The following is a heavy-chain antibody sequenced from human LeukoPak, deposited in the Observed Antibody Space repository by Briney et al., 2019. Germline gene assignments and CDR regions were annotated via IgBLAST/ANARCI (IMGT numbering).Heavy chain of an antibody. CDR2: IRKKPNSYTT. CDR1: GFTFSSYE. D-gene: IGHD5/OR15-5a*01. CDR3: TRVSPLAYFFDF. V-gene: IGHV3-72*01. J-gene: IGHJ4*02. Sequence: GGSLRLSCAASGFTFSSYEMNWVRQAPGKGLEWVGHIRKKPNSYTTEYAASVRGRFTISRDDSKSSMYLDMNSLKTEDTAVYYCTRVSPLAYFFDFWGQGTLVTVSS.